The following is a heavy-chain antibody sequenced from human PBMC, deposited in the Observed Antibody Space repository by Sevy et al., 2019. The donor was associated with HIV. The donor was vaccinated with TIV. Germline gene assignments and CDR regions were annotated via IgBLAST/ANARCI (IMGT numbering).Heavy chain of an antibody. Sequence: GGSLRLSCAASGFTFSSYWMSWVRQAPGKGLEWVANIKQDGSEKYYVDSVKGLFSISRDNAKNSLYLQMNSLRAEDIAVYYCARDVESYYDSSGYLVWGQGTLVTVSS. CDR3: ARDVESYYDSSGYLV. CDR1: GFTFSSYW. J-gene: IGHJ4*02. CDR2: IKQDGSEK. V-gene: IGHV3-7*01. D-gene: IGHD3-22*01.